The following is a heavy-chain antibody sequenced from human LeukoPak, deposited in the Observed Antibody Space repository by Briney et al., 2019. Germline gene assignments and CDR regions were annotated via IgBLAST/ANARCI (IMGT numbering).Heavy chain of an antibody. D-gene: IGHD3-10*01. CDR3: ARDLYYYGSGNYVPGFPDY. CDR1: GFALSSYE. J-gene: IGHJ4*02. V-gene: IGHV3-48*03. Sequence: GGSLRLPCAASGFALSSYEMNWVRQAPGKGLEWVSYISNSGTRIYYADSVKGRFTISRDNAKNSLYLQMNSLRAEDTAVYYCARDLYYYGSGNYVPGFPDYWGQGTLVTVSS. CDR2: ISNSGTRI.